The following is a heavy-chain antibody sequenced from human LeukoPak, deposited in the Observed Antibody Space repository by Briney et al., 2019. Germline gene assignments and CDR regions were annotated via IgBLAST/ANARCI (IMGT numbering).Heavy chain of an antibody. J-gene: IGHJ4*02. CDR3: ARELRRSYYFDY. CDR2: IYSGGST. CDR1: GFTVSSNY. Sequence: PGGSLRLSCAASGFTVSSNYMSWVRQAPGKGLEWVSVIYSGGSTYYADSVRGRFTISRDNSKNTLYLQMNSLRAEDTAVYYYARELRRSYYFDYWGQGTLVTVSS. V-gene: IGHV3-53*01.